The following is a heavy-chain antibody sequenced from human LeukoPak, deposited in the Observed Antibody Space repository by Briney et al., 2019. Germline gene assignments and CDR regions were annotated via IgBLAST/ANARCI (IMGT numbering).Heavy chain of an antibody. D-gene: IGHD6-6*01. CDR1: GYSFTSYG. CDR2: ISAYNGNT. CDR3: ARDRSIAAQCLGY. Sequence: GASVKVSCKASGYSFTSYGISWVRQAPGQGLEWMGWISAYNGNTNYAQKLQGRVTMTTDTSATTAYMTTAYMELRSLRSDDTAVYYCARDRSIAAQCLGYWGQGTLVTVSS. V-gene: IGHV1-18*01. J-gene: IGHJ4*02.